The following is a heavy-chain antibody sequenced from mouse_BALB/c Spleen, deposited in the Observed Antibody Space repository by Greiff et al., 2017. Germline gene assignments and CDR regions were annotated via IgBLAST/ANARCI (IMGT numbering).Heavy chain of an antibody. J-gene: IGHJ2*01. CDR3: AREGPSYGYLDY. CDR2: ISSGGSYT. Sequence: EVKLMESGGGLVKPGGSLKLSCAASGFTFSSYAMSWVRQSPEKRLEWVAEISSGGSYTYYPDTVTGRFTISRDNAKNTLYLEMSSLRSEDTAMYYCAREGPSYGYLDYWGQGTTLTVSS. D-gene: IGHD1-1*01. V-gene: IGHV5-9-4*01. CDR1: GFTFSSYA.